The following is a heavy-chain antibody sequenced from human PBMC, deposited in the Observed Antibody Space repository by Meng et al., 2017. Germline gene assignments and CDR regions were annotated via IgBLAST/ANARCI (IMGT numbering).Heavy chain of an antibody. CDR3: ARDYGDHLGFDY. D-gene: IGHD4-17*01. J-gene: IGHJ4*02. CDR2: INSGSTT. CDR1: SSTVSSTS. V-gene: IGHV3-53*01. Sequence: QSGDARRGCSRPGASLALFCDSCSSTVSSTSMSWIRQAPGKVLEWVSFINSGSTTNYADSVKGRFTISRGNSKNTLYLQMNSLRAEDTAVYYCARDYGDHLGFDYWGQGTLVTVSS.